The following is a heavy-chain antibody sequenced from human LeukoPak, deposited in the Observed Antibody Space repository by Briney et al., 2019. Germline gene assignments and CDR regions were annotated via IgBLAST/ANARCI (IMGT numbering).Heavy chain of an antibody. CDR3: TTGGYDFWSGYYTGRESNY. V-gene: IGHV3-15*07. Sequence: GGSLRLSCAASGFTFSNAWMNWVRQAPGKGLEWVGRIKSKTDGGTTDNAAPVKGRFTISRDDSKNTLYLQMNSLKTEDTAVYYCTTGGYDFWSGYYTGRESNYWGQGTLVTVSS. D-gene: IGHD3-3*01. J-gene: IGHJ4*02. CDR2: IKSKTDGGTT. CDR1: GFTFSNAW.